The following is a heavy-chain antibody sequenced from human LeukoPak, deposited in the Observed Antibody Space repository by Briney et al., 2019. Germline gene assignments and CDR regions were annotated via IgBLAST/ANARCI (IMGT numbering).Heavy chain of an antibody. V-gene: IGHV4-59*01. CDR3: ARGPTNYLGWFDL. CDR2: IYYSGST. D-gene: IGHD2-8*01. J-gene: IGHJ2*01. Sequence: PSETLSLTCTVSGGSISSYYWSWIRQPPGKGLEWIGYIYYSGSTNYNPSLKSRVTISVDTSKNQFSLKLSSVTAADTAVYYCARGPTNYLGWFDLWGRGTLVTVSS. CDR1: GGSISSYY.